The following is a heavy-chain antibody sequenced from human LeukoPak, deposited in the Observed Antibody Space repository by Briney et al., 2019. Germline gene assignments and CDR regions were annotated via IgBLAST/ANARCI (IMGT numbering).Heavy chain of an antibody. D-gene: IGHD5-12*01. V-gene: IGHV3-21*01. CDR2: ISSSSSYI. J-gene: IGHJ3*02. Sequence: GGSLRLSCAASGFTFSSYSMNWVRQAPGKGLEWVSSISSSSSYIYYADSVKGRFTISRDNAKNSLYLQMNSLRGEDTAVYYCVRGGAGATASDTFDIWGQGTMVTVSS. CDR3: VRGGAGATASDTFDI. CDR1: GFTFSSYS.